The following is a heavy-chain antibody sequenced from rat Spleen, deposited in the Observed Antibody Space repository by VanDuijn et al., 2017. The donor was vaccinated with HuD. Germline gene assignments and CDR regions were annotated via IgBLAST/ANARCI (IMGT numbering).Heavy chain of an antibody. CDR1: GFTFSDYN. J-gene: IGHJ2*01. CDR3: TTGAYYYDGSYYGYFDY. CDR2: IIYDGSRT. Sequence: EVQLVESGGGLVQPGRSLTLSCVVSGFTFSDYNMAWVRQAPKKGLEWVATIIYDGSRTYYRDSVKGRFTLSRDDAKRTLFLQMDSLRSEDTATYYCTTGAYYYDGSYYGYFDYWGQGVMVTVSS. D-gene: IGHD1-12*02. V-gene: IGHV5S10*01.